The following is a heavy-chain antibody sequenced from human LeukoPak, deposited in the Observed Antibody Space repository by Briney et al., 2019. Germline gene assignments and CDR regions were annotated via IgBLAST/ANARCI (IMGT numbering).Heavy chain of an antibody. CDR3: ARDGYSGYVTADAFDI. CDR2: ISSSSSYI. Sequence: KPGGSLSLSCEASELTLSSYSMTWVRQAQGKGLEWAQSISSSSSYIYYADSVKGRFTISRDNAKNSLYLQMNSLRAEDTAVYYCARDGYSGYVTADAFDIWGQGTMVTVSS. J-gene: IGHJ3*02. D-gene: IGHD5-12*01. CDR1: ELTLSSYS. V-gene: IGHV3-21*01.